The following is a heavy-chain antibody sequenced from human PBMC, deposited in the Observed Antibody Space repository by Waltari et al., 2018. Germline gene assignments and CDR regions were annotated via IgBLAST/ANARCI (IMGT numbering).Heavy chain of an antibody. Sequence: QVQLQQWDAGLLKPSETLSLNGAVYGASFSGYYWSWLRQPPGKGLEWIGEINHSGSTNYNPSLKSRVTISVDTSKNQFSLKLSSVTAADTAVYYCARRYYGGNPTWFDPWGQGTLVTVSS. CDR2: INHSGST. CDR3: ARRYYGGNPTWFDP. V-gene: IGHV4-34*01. J-gene: IGHJ5*02. D-gene: IGHD4-17*01. CDR1: GASFSGYY.